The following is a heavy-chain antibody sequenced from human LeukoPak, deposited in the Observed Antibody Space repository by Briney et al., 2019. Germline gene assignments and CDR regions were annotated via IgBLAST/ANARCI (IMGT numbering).Heavy chain of an antibody. J-gene: IGHJ4*02. D-gene: IGHD1-26*01. Sequence: PGGSLRLSCAASGFTFSSYSMNWVRQAPGKGLEWVSYISSSSTIYYADSVKGRFTISRDNAKNSLYLQMNSLRAEDTAVYYCARDRVVGATSYFDYWGQGTLVTVSS. CDR3: ARDRVVGATSYFDY. CDR1: GFTFSSYS. CDR2: ISSSSTI. V-gene: IGHV3-48*01.